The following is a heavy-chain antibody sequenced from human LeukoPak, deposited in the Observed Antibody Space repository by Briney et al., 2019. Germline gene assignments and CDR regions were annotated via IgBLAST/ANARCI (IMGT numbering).Heavy chain of an antibody. Sequence: GGSLRLSCAASGFTFSGYGMHWVRQAPGKGLEWVAVIWYDGSNKYYADSVKGRFTISRDNSKNTLYLQMNSLRAEDTAVYYCARVEMATMDAFDIWGQGTMVTVSS. V-gene: IGHV3-33*01. CDR3: ARVEMATMDAFDI. D-gene: IGHD5-24*01. CDR2: IWYDGSNK. CDR1: GFTFSGYG. J-gene: IGHJ3*02.